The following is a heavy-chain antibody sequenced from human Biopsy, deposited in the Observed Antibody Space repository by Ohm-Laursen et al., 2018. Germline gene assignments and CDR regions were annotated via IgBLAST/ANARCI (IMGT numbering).Heavy chain of an antibody. CDR3: AKEVFSAVGTSGFDP. J-gene: IGHJ5*02. V-gene: IGHV3-23*01. CDR1: GFTFSNYA. CDR2: ISGSGGRT. D-gene: IGHD1/OR15-1a*01. Sequence: SLRLSCAASGFTFSNYAMSWARQAPGKGLEWVSGISGSGGRTYYAESMKGRFTISRDNSKKTVYLQMKSLRAEDTAVYYCAKEVFSAVGTSGFDPWGQGTLVTVSS.